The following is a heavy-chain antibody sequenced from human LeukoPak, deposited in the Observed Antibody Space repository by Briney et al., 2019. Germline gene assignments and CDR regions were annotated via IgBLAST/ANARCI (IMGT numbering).Heavy chain of an antibody. CDR1: GFTFSSYA. CDR3: AKSGQLDY. Sequence: GGSLRLSCAASGFTFSSYAMSWVRQAPGKGLEWVSAISGTGSDTYHADSVKGRFTISRDNSKNTLYLQMNSLRAEDTAVYYCAKSGQLDYWGQGTLVTVSS. V-gene: IGHV3-23*01. D-gene: IGHD3-10*01. CDR2: ISGTGSDT. J-gene: IGHJ4*02.